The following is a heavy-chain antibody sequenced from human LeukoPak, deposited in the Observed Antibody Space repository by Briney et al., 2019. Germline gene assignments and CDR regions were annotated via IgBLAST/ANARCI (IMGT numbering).Heavy chain of an antibody. V-gene: IGHV3-21*01. CDR1: GFTFSSYS. Sequence: PGGSLRLSCAASGFTFSSYSMNWVRQAPGKGLEWVSSISSSSSYIYYADSVKGRFTISRDNAKNSLYLQMNSLRAEDTAVYYCASIAAPWYFDYWGQGTLVTVSS. D-gene: IGHD6-13*01. CDR3: ASIAAPWYFDY. CDR2: ISSSSSYI. J-gene: IGHJ4*02.